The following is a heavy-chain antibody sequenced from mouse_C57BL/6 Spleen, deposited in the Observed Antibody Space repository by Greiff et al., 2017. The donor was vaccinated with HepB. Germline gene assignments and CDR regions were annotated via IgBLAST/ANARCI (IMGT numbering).Heavy chain of an antibody. D-gene: IGHD2-3*01. CDR3: ARFYDGYYDWFAY. CDR2: IYPRSGNT. CDR1: GYTFTSYG. V-gene: IGHV1-81*01. J-gene: IGHJ3*01. Sequence: QVQLQQSGAELARPGASVKLSCKASGYTFTSYGISWVKQRTGQGLEWIGEIYPRSGNTYYNEKFKGKATLTADKSSSTAYMELRSLTSEDSAVYFCARFYDGYYDWFAYWGQGTLVTVSA.